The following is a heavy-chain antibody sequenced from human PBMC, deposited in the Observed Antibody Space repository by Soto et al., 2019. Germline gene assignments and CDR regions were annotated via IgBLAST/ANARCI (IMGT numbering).Heavy chain of an antibody. CDR3: ARVYYDSSGYYEDY. CDR1: GGSVSSGSYY. J-gene: IGHJ4*02. D-gene: IGHD3-22*01. CDR2: IYYSGST. V-gene: IGHV4-61*01. Sequence: QVQLQESGPGLVKPSETLSLTCTVSGGSVSSGSYYWSWIRQPPGKGLEWIGYIYYSGSTNYDPSLKSRVTISVDTSKNQFSLKLSSVTAADTAVYYCARVYYDSSGYYEDYWGQGTLVTVSS.